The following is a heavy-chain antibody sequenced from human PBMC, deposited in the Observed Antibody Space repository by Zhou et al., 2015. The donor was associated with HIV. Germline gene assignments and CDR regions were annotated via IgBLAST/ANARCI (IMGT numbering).Heavy chain of an antibody. CDR1: GYTLTELS. V-gene: IGHV1-24*01. D-gene: IGHD6-19*01. CDR3: ATDWRLAGGAFDI. CDR2: FDPEDGET. Sequence: QVQLVQSGAEVKKPGASVKVSCKVSGYTLTELSMHWVRQAPGKGLEWMGGFDPEDGETIYAQKFQGRVTMIEDTSTDTAYMELSSLRSEDTAVYYCATDWRLAGGAFDIWGQGTMVTVSS. J-gene: IGHJ3*02.